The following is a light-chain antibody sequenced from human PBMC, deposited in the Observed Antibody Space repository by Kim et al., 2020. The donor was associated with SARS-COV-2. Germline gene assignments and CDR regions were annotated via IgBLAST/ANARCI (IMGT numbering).Light chain of an antibody. CDR3: QQYSSSPAT. CDR2: GAS. CDR1: QSVSTNY. J-gene: IGKJ1*01. V-gene: IGKV3-20*01. Sequence: SPGEAATPPCSASQSVSTNYLAWYQQKPGQAPRLLIYGASSRATGIPDRFSGSGSGTDFTLTITRLEPEDFAVYYCQQYSSSPATFGQGTKVDIK.